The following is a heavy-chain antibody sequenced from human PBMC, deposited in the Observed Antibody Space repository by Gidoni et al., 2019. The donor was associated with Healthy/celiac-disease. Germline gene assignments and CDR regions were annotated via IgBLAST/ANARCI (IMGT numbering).Heavy chain of an antibody. D-gene: IGHD4-17*01. CDR3: VKDRLTVTTGPRHFDY. V-gene: IGHV3-64D*06. J-gene: IGHJ4*02. CDR1: GFTFSSYA. CDR2: ISSNGGST. Sequence: EVQLVESGGGLVQPGGSLRLSCSASGFTFSSYAMHWVRQAPGKGLEYVAAISSNGGSTYYADSVKGRFTISRDNSKNTLYLQMSSLRAEDTAVYYCVKDRLTVTTGPRHFDYWGQGTLVTVSS.